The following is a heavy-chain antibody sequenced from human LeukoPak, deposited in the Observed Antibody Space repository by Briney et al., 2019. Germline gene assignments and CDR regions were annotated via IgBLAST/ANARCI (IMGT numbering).Heavy chain of an antibody. Sequence: GGSLRLSCAASGFTFSSYWISWVRQAPGKGLEWVANIKQDGSEKYYVDSVKGRFTISRDNAKNSLYLQINSLRAEDTAVYYCARDTYYCPMDVWGQGTTVTVSS. J-gene: IGHJ6*02. V-gene: IGHV3-7*04. CDR2: IKQDGSEK. D-gene: IGHD3-16*01. CDR3: ARDTYYCPMDV. CDR1: GFTFSSYW.